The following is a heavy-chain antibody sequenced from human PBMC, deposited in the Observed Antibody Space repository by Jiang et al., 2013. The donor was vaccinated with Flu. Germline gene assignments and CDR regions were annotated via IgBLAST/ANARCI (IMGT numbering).Heavy chain of an antibody. CDR3: TTGLLSYYYDSSDYYSNDY. J-gene: IGHJ4*02. V-gene: IGHV3-15*01. CDR2: IKSKTDGGTT. CDR1: GFTFSNAW. D-gene: IGHD3-22*01. Sequence: QLLESGGGLVKPGGSLRLSCAASGFTFSNAWVTWVRQAPGKGLEWVGRIKSKTDGGTTDYAAPVKGRFTISRDDSENTLYLQMNSLKTEDTAVYYCTTGLLSYYYDSSDYYSNDYWGQGTLVTVSS.